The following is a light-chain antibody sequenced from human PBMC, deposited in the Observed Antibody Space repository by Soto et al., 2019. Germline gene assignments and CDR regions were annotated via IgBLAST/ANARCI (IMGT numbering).Light chain of an antibody. CDR2: DAS. CDR3: QHYNCCPIT. CDR1: QSISRS. J-gene: IGKJ5*01. Sequence: EIVLSESPTILAIFSWGRTNISSRASQSISRSLAWYQQKPGQAPRLLISDASTRATGIPARFSGSGSGTEFTLTISSLQPEDFTTYYCQHYNCCPITFGQGARLETK. V-gene: IGKV3-15*01.